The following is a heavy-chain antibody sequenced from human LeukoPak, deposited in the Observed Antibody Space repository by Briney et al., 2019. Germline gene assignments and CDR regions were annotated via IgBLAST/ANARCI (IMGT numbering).Heavy chain of an antibody. D-gene: IGHD3-22*01. CDR2: IHTSGST. J-gene: IGHJ4*02. CDR1: GGSFSGYY. V-gene: IGHV4-4*07. CDR3: ARDRYYYDSSGYSLFDY. Sequence: SETLSLTCAVYGGSFSGYYWSWIRQPAGKGLEWIGRIHTSGSTNYNPSLKSRVTMSVDTSKNQFSLKLSSVTAADTAVYYCARDRYYYDSSGYSLFDYWGQGTLVTVSS.